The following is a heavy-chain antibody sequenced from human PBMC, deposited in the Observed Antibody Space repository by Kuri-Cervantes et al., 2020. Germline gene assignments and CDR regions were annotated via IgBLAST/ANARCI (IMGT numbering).Heavy chain of an antibody. CDR3: AREGVVVRPENWYFDL. D-gene: IGHD2-2*01. Sequence: GESLKISCAASGFTFSRYGMHWVRQAPGKGLEWVAVISYDGNNKYYADSVKGRFTMSRDNSKNTLYLQMDSLRAEDTAVYYCAREGVVVRPENWYFDLWGRGTPVTVSS. CDR1: GFTFSRYG. V-gene: IGHV3-30*03. CDR2: ISYDGNNK. J-gene: IGHJ2*01.